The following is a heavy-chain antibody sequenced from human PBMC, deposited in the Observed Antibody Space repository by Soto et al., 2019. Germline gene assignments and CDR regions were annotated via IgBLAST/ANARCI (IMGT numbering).Heavy chain of an antibody. J-gene: IGHJ4*02. CDR3: ASGGEGVAAAPVDF. Sequence: QVQLVESGGGVVQPGRSLRLSCAASGFTFSNYAMHWVRQAPGKGLDWVAVISYDGSNKYFADSVKGRFTISRDNSKNAMYLQMNSLRAEGRAVYYCASGGEGVAAAPVDFSGQGTLVTVSS. D-gene: IGHD3-16*01. CDR2: ISYDGSNK. CDR1: GFTFSNYA. V-gene: IGHV3-30-3*01.